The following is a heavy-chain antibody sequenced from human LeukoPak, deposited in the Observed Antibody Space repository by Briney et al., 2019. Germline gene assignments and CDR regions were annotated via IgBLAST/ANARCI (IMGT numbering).Heavy chain of an antibody. V-gene: IGHV3-23*01. Sequence: GSLRLSCAASGFIFTNYNLNWVRQAPGKGLEWVSAISGSGGSTYYADSVKGRFTISRDNSKNTLYLQMNSLRAEDTAVYYCARVEREVLLWFGELGYWGQGTLVTVSS. D-gene: IGHD3-10*01. CDR2: ISGSGGST. CDR3: ARVEREVLLWFGELGY. CDR1: GFIFTNYN. J-gene: IGHJ4*02.